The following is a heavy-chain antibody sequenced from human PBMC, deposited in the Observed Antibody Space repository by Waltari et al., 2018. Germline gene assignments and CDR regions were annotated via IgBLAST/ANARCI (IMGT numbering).Heavy chain of an antibody. CDR1: GGSISSSNW. CDR2: IYHSGST. D-gene: IGHD6-13*01. J-gene: IGHJ6*02. V-gene: IGHV4-4*02. CDR3: ARVESSSWPYYYYGMDV. Sequence: QVQLQESGPGLVQPSGTLSLTCAVSGGSISSSNWWRWVRQPPGKGLEWIGEIYHSGSTNYNPSLKSRVTISVDKSKNQFSLKLSSVTAADTAVYYCARVESSSWPYYYYGMDVWGQGTTVTVSS.